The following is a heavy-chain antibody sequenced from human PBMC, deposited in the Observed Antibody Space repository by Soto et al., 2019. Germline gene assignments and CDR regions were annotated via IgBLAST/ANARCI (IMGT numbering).Heavy chain of an antibody. CDR3: AKVKQVAAAGTASF. V-gene: IGHV3-30*18. J-gene: IGHJ4*02. CDR1: GFTFSSYG. CDR2: ISNDGSNK. Sequence: PXEFLSLSCAASGFTFSSYGMHWVRQAPGKGLEWVAVISNDGSNKYYADSVKGRFTISRDISKNTLYLQMNSLRAEDTAVYYCAKVKQVAAAGTASFWGQGTLVTVSS. D-gene: IGHD6-13*01.